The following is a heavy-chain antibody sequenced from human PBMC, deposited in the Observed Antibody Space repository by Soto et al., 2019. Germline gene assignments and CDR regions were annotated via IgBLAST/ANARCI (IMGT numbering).Heavy chain of an antibody. D-gene: IGHD6-6*01. CDR2: IGTAGDT. Sequence: GGSLRLSCAASGFTFSSYDMHWVRQATGKGLEWVSAIGTAGDTYYPGSVKGRFTISRENAKNSLYLQMNNLRAEDTAVYYCARDLSTGSSSFLLYFDSWGQGTQVTVSS. CDR3: ARDLSTGSSSFLLYFDS. V-gene: IGHV3-13*01. J-gene: IGHJ4*02. CDR1: GFTFSSYD.